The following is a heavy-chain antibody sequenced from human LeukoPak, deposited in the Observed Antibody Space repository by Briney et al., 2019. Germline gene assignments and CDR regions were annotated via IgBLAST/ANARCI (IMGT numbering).Heavy chain of an antibody. CDR3: ARLNRYCSSTSCFESQPLIDY. Sequence: PSETLSLTCTVSGGSISSGSYYWSWIRQPAGKGLEWIGRIYTSGSTNYNPSLKSRVTISVDTSKNQFSLKLSSVTAADTAVYYCARLNRYCSSTSCFESQPLIDYWGQGTLVTVSS. D-gene: IGHD2-2*01. CDR1: GGSISSGSYY. J-gene: IGHJ4*02. CDR2: IYTSGST. V-gene: IGHV4-61*02.